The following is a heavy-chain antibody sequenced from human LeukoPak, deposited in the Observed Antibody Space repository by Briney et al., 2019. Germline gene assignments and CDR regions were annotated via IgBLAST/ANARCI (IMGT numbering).Heavy chain of an antibody. D-gene: IGHD3-10*01. V-gene: IGHV4-59*01. J-gene: IGHJ5*02. CDR2: IYYSGST. CDR3: AREYYYGSGRGGNWFDP. Sequence: SETLSLTCTVSGGSISSYYWSWIRQPPGKGLEWIGYIYYSGSTNYNPSLKSRVRTSVDTSKKQFSLKLSSVTAADTAVYYCAREYYYGSGRGGNWFDPWGQGTLVTVSS. CDR1: GGSISSYY.